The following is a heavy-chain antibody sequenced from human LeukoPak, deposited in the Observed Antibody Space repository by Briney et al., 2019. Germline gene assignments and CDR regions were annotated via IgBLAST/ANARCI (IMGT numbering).Heavy chain of an antibody. V-gene: IGHV3-74*01. D-gene: IGHD2-2*01. J-gene: IGHJ4*02. CDR1: GFTFSSYW. CDR2: INSDGSST. Sequence: PGGSLRLSCAASGFTFSSYWMHWVRQAPGKGLVWVSRINSDGSSTSYADSVKGRFTISRDNAKNTLYLQMNSLRAEDTAVYYCARNLGEIFGVVVPAALMYWGQGTLVTVSP. CDR3: ARNLGEIFGVVVPAALMY.